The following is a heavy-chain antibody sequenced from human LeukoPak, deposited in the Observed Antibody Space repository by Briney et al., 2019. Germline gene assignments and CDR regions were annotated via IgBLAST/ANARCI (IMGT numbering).Heavy chain of an antibody. CDR2: IYYSGST. V-gene: IGHV4-59*01. CDR1: GGSISSYY. CDR3: ARGISTAAGHYFDY. Sequence: PSETLSLTCTVSGGSISSYYWSWIRQPPGKGLEWIGYIYYSGSTNYNPSLKSRVTISVDTSKNQFSLKLSSVTAADTAVYYCARGISTAAGHYFDYWGQGTLVTVSS. D-gene: IGHD2-2*01. J-gene: IGHJ4*02.